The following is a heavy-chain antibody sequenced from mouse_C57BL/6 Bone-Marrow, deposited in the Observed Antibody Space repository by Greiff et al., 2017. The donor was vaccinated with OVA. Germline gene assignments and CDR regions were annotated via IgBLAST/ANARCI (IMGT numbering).Heavy chain of an antibody. J-gene: IGHJ3*01. V-gene: IGHV1-82*01. D-gene: IGHD2-1*01. CDR3: ARGYGNYRFAY. CDR1: GYAFSSSW. Sequence: VKLQESGPELVKPGASVKISCKASGYAFSSSWMNWVKQRPGKGLEWIGRIYPGDGDTNYNGKFKGKATLTADKSSSTAYMQLSSLTSEDSAVYFCARGYGNYRFAYWGQGTLVTVSA. CDR2: IYPGDGDT.